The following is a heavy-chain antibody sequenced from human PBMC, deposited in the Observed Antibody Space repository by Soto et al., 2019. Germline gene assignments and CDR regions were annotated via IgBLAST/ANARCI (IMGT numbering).Heavy chain of an antibody. D-gene: IGHD1-26*01. V-gene: IGHV3-23*01. CDR2: TRGSGGAT. J-gene: IGHJ4*02. CDR1: GFTFNTYA. CDR3: AKDWDDPDVPDIFDY. Sequence: PGGSLRLSCAASGFTFNTYAVTWVRQAPGKGLEWVSITRGSGGATDYADSVKGRFTISRDNSKNTLYLQMNSLRGEDTALYFFAKDWDDPDVPDIFDYCGQGTLVTVSS.